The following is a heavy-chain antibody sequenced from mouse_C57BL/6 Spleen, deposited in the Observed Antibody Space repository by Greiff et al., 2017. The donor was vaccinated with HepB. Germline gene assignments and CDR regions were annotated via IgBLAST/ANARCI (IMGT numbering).Heavy chain of an antibody. CDR1: GYAFTNYL. V-gene: IGHV1-54*01. D-gene: IGHD2-5*01. J-gene: IGHJ2*01. CDR3: ARLRNSNYYFDY. CDR2: INPGSGGT. Sequence: VQLQQSGAELVRPGTSVKVSCKASGYAFTNYLIEWVKQRPGQGLEWIGVINPGSGGTNYNEKFKGKATLTADKSSSTAYMQLSSLTSEDSAVYFCARLRNSNYYFDYWGQGTTLTVSS.